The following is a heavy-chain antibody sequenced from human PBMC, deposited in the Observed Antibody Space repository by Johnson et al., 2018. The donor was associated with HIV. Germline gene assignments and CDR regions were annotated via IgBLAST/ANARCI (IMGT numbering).Heavy chain of an antibody. CDR3: ARDRHCGGDCYTDDAFDI. V-gene: IGHV3-30*03. D-gene: IGHD2-21*02. CDR1: GFTFSSYW. J-gene: IGHJ3*02. Sequence: QVQLVESGGGLVQPGGSLRLSCAASGFTFSSYWMSWVRQAPGKGLEWVAVISYDGSNKYYADSVKGRFTISRENSKNTLYLQMNSLRAEDTAVYYCARDRHCGGDCYTDDAFDIWGQGTMVTVSS. CDR2: ISYDGSNK.